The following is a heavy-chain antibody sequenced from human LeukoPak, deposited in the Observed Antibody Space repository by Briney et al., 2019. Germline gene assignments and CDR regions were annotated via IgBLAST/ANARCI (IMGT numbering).Heavy chain of an antibody. CDR3: AKDQSPYYYDSSGPRGDAFDI. V-gene: IGHV3-9*01. CDR1: GFTFDDYA. Sequence: GRSLRLSCAASGFTFDDYAMHWVRQAPGKGLEWVSSISWNSGSIGYADSVKGRFTISRDNAKNSLYLQMNSLRAEDTALYYCAKDQSPYYYDSSGPRGDAFDIWGQGTMVTVSS. D-gene: IGHD3-22*01. J-gene: IGHJ3*02. CDR2: ISWNSGSI.